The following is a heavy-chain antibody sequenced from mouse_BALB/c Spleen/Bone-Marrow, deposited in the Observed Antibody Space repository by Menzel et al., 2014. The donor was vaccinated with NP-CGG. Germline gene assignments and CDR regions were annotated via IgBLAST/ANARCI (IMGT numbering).Heavy chain of an antibody. CDR3: ARHGITRLLDY. CDR1: GFTFSSYA. V-gene: IGHV5-9-3*01. CDR2: ISSGGSYT. Sequence: EVKVVESGGGLVKPGGSLKLSCAASGFTFSSYAMSWVRQTPEKRLEWVATISSGGSYTYYPDSVKGRFTISRDNAKNTLYLQMSSLRSEDTAMYYCARHGITRLLDYWGQGTLSQSPQ. J-gene: IGHJ2*01. D-gene: IGHD2-4*01.